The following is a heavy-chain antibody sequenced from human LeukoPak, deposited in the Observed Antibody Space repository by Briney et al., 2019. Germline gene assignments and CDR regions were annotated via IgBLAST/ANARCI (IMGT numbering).Heavy chain of an antibody. Sequence: GESLKISCKGSGYSFTNYWIGWVGQMPGKGLEWMVIIYPGDSDTRYSPSFQVQVTISADKSITTAYLQWSSLKASDTDMYYCARRGYCATTTCYRLFDYWGQGTLVTVSS. D-gene: IGHD2-2*01. CDR1: GYSFTNYW. CDR2: IYPGDSDT. CDR3: ARRGYCATTTCYRLFDY. V-gene: IGHV5-51*01. J-gene: IGHJ4*02.